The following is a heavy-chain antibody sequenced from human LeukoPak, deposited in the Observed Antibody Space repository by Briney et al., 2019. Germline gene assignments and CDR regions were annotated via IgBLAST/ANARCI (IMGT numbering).Heavy chain of an antibody. CDR2: ISWNSGSI. J-gene: IGHJ4*02. CDR1: GFTFDDYA. V-gene: IGHV3-9*01. Sequence: GGSLRLSCAASGFTFDDYAMHWVRQAPGKGLEWVSGISWNSGSIGYADSVKGRFTISRDNAENSLFLQLNSLRADDTAVYYCVRLWDSSGFFGYWGQGAQVTVSS. CDR3: VRLWDSSGFFGY. D-gene: IGHD3-22*01.